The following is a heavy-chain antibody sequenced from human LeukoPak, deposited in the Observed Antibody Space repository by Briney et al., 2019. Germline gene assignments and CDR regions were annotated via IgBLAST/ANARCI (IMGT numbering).Heavy chain of an antibody. CDR3: ARRRYCSSINCYGDWFDP. CDR1: GFTFSNHW. V-gene: IGHV3-74*01. CDR2: INSDGNST. Sequence: GGSLRLSCAAPGFTFSNHWMHWVRQAPGKGLVWVSRINSDGNSTSYADSVKGRFTISRDNAKNTLYLQMNSLRAEDTAVYYCARRRYCSSINCYGDWFDPWGQGTLVTVSS. D-gene: IGHD2-2*01. J-gene: IGHJ5*02.